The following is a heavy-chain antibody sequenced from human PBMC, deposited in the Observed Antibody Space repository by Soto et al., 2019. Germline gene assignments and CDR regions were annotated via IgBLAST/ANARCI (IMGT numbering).Heavy chain of an antibody. CDR2: IYYSGST. CDR1: GGSISSSSYY. V-gene: IGHV4-39*01. Sequence: PSETLSLTCTVSGGSISSSSYYWGWIRQPPGKGLEWIGSIYYSGSTYYNPSLKSRVTISVDTSKNQFSLKLSSVTAADTAVYYCASFRHIGGWVDYWGQGTLVTVPQ. D-gene: IGHD1-26*01. J-gene: IGHJ4*02. CDR3: ASFRHIGGWVDY.